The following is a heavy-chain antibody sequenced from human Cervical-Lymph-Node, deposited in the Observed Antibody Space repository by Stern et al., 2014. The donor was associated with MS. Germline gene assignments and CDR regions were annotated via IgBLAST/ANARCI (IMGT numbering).Heavy chain of an antibody. CDR1: GFTVSRDY. Sequence: EVHLVESGGGVIQPGGSLRLSCTASGFTVSRDYMTWVRQAPGKGLEWVSLITNVGCTFYTDSVKGLFTISRDDSKNTVYLHMTSLRAEDTAMYYCARDTSSPERSDWWGQGTLVTVSS. D-gene: IGHD1-1*01. J-gene: IGHJ4*02. CDR3: ARDTSSPERSDW. CDR2: ITNVGCT. V-gene: IGHV3-53*01.